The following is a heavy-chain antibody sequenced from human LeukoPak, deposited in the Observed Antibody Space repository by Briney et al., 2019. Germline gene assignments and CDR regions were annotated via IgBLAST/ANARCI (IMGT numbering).Heavy chain of an antibody. D-gene: IGHD6-19*01. CDR2: IYNGDNT. J-gene: IGHJ4*02. CDR1: RFTVSNNH. CDR3: ARASRWLAFDN. Sequence: GGSLRLSRVASRFTVSNNHMNWVRQAPGKGLEWVSVIYNGDNTYYADSVQGRFTISKDNSKNTLYLQMNSLRPEDTAVYFCARASRWLAFDNWGQGTLVTVSS. V-gene: IGHV3-66*01.